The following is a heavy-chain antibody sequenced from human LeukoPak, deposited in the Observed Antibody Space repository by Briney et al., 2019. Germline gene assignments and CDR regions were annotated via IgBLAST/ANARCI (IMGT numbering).Heavy chain of an antibody. CDR1: GFTFSSYW. V-gene: IGHV3-7*01. D-gene: IGHD1-20*01. Sequence: PGGSLRLSCAASGFTFSSYWMSWVRQAPGKGLEWVASVKQDGSEEYSVDSVRGRFTISRDNAKNSLYLQMNSLRAEDTAVYYCARDFNWNLDYWGQGTLVTVSS. J-gene: IGHJ4*02. CDR2: VKQDGSEE. CDR3: ARDFNWNLDY.